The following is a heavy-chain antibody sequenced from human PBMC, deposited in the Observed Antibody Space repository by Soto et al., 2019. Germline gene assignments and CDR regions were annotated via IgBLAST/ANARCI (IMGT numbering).Heavy chain of an antibody. J-gene: IGHJ4*02. CDR2: ISGSGGST. CDR1: GFTFSSYA. CDR3: AGTYDSSGYSGY. V-gene: IGHV3-23*01. Sequence: EVQLLESGGGLVQPGGSLRLSCAASGFTFSSYAMSWVRQAPGKGLEWVSAISGSGGSTYYADSVKGRFTISRDNSKNTLYLQMNSLRAEDTAGYYCAGTYDSSGYSGYWGQGTLVTVSS. D-gene: IGHD3-22*01.